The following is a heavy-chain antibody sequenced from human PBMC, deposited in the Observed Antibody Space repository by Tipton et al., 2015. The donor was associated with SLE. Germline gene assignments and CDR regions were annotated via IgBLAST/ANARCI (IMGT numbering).Heavy chain of an antibody. Sequence: TLSLTCAVYGGSFSDYYWSWIRQPPGKGLEWIGYIYYSGSTYYNPSLKSRVTISVDTSKNQFSLKLSSVTAADTAVYYCARVRNDYGRYYFDYWGQGTLVTVSS. CDR2: IYYSGST. J-gene: IGHJ4*02. V-gene: IGHV4-30-4*01. CDR3: ARVRNDYGRYYFDY. CDR1: GGSFSDYY. D-gene: IGHD4-17*01.